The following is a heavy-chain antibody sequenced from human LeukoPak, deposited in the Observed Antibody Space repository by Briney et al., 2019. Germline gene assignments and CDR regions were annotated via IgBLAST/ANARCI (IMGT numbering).Heavy chain of an antibody. V-gene: IGHV1-24*01. J-gene: IGHJ5*02. CDR1: GYTFTSYG. D-gene: IGHD1-14*01. Sequence: GASVKVSCKASGYTFTSYGINWVRQAPGKGLEWMGGFDPEDGETIYAQKFQGRVTMTEDTSTDTAYMELSSLRSEDTAVYYCATAGTRQEPNNWFDPWGQGTLVTVSS. CDR2: FDPEDGET. CDR3: ATAGTRQEPNNWFDP.